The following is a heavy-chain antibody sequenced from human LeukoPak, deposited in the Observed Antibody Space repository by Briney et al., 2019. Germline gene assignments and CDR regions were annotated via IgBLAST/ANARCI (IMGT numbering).Heavy chain of an antibody. CDR3: ARDPGSTSEN. J-gene: IGHJ4*02. Sequence: SVKLSCKASGGTFSSYAISWVRQAPGQGLEWMGRITPIFGIATYAQKFQGRVTITADKSTSTAYMELSSLRSEDTAVYYCARDPGSTSENWGQGTLVTVSS. V-gene: IGHV1-69*04. CDR1: GGTFSSYA. CDR2: ITPIFGIA. D-gene: IGHD2-2*01.